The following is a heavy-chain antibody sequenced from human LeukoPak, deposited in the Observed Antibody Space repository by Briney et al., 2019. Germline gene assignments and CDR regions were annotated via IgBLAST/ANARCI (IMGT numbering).Heavy chain of an antibody. V-gene: IGHV4-30-4*08. CDR3: ARELSVVVPAATFDYFDY. D-gene: IGHD2-2*01. CDR2: IYYSGST. Sequence: SETLSLTCTVSGGSIRSGDYYWSWIRQPPGKGLEWIGYIYYSGSTYYNPSLKSRVTISVDTSKNQFSLKLSSVTAADTAVYYCARELSVVVPAATFDYFDYWGQGTLVTVSS. J-gene: IGHJ4*02. CDR1: GGSIRSGDYY.